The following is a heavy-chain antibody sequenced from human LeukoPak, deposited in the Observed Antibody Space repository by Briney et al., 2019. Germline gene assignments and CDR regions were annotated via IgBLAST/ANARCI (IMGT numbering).Heavy chain of an antibody. CDR1: GFTLSSNY. V-gene: IGHV3-53*01. CDR3: ARAPSYYYDSSGYFHFDN. Sequence: PGGSLRLSCAASGFTLSSNYMSWFRQAPGKGLEWVSVIYSGGSTYYADSVKGRFTISRDNSKNTLFLQMNSLRAEDTAVYYCARAPSYYYDSSGYFHFDNWGQGTLVTVSS. J-gene: IGHJ4*02. D-gene: IGHD3-22*01. CDR2: IYSGGST.